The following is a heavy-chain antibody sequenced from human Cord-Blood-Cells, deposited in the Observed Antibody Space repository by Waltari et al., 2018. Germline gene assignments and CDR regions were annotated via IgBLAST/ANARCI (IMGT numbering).Heavy chain of an antibody. Sequence: QVQLQESGPGLVKPSQTLSLPCTVSGGSISSGDYYWSWIRQHPGKGLEWIGYIYYSGSTYYNPSLKSRVTISVDTSKNQFSLKLSSVTAADTAVYYCARGHYDILTGYYPADYWGQGTLVTVSS. CDR2: IYYSGST. CDR1: GGSISSGDYY. J-gene: IGHJ4*02. CDR3: ARGHYDILTGYYPADY. V-gene: IGHV4-30-4*01. D-gene: IGHD3-9*01.